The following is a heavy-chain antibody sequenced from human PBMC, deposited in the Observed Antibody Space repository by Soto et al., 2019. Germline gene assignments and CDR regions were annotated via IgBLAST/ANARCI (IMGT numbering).Heavy chain of an antibody. CDR3: ARRDPIRDCFDW. CDR1: GYTFSSYG. CDR2: ISGYNGST. J-gene: IGHJ4*02. V-gene: IGHV1-18*01. Sequence: QVLLMQSGAEVKKPGASVKVSCKASGYTFSSYGISWVRQAPGQGLEWMGWISGYNGSTNYAQKVQGRVTMTTDTSTSTAYMELRSLRSDDTAVYFCARRDPIRDCFDWWGQGTLVTVSS. D-gene: IGHD3-3*01.